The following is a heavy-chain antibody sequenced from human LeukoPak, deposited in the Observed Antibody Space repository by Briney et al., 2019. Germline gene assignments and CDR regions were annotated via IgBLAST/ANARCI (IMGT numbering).Heavy chain of an antibody. D-gene: IGHD3-10*01. CDR3: ARGIYDSGSYPPYY. CDR1: GFTVSSNY. J-gene: IGHJ4*02. V-gene: IGHV3-53*01. CDR2: IYSGGST. Sequence: GGSLRLSCAASGFTVSSNYMSWVRQAPGKGLEWVSIIYSGGSTFYADSVKGRFTISRDNAKNSLYLQMNSLRAEDTAVYYCARGIYDSGSYPPYYWGQGTLVTVSS.